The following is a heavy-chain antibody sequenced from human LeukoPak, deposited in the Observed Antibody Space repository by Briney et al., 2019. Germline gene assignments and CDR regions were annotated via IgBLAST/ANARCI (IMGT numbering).Heavy chain of an antibody. CDR2: INHSGST. D-gene: IGHD6-13*01. V-gene: IGHV4-34*01. CDR1: GGSFSGYY. J-gene: IGHJ4*02. CDR3: ARVGPGYSSSWYSFGFDY. Sequence: SETLSLTSAVYGGSFSGYYWSWIRQSPGKGLEWIGEINHSGSTNYNPSLKSRVTISVDTSKNQFSLKLTSLTAADTAVYYCARVGPGYSSSWYSFGFDYWGQGTLVTVSS.